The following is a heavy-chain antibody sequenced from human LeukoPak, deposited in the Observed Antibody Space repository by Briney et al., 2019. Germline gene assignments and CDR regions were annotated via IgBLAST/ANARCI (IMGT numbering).Heavy chain of an antibody. V-gene: IGHV3-11*03. CDR1: GFTFSDYY. D-gene: IGHD6-19*01. CDR3: AKPISGGLAVTADWFHP. J-gene: IGHJ5*01. Sequence: PGGSLRLSCTASGFTFSDYYMTWIRQAPGKGLEWLSYVSTDSAYTNYAGSVKGRFTISRDNSKNTLYLQLNTLSADDTATYYCAKPISGGLAVTADWFHPWGQGTLVVVSS. CDR2: VSTDSAYT.